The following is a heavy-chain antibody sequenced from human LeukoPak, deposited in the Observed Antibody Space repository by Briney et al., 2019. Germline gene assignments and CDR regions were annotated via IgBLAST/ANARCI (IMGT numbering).Heavy chain of an antibody. Sequence: GGSLRLSGAASGFSFSTFGTSWVRQAPGKGLEWVSVMNHNGDNRYYADSVKGRFTISRDNSKNTLYLQMNSLRVEDTAVYYCVKGGWLDYWGQGTLVTVSS. CDR3: VKGGWLDY. D-gene: IGHD1-26*01. CDR1: GFSFSTFG. J-gene: IGHJ4*02. V-gene: IGHV3-23*01. CDR2: MNHNGDNR.